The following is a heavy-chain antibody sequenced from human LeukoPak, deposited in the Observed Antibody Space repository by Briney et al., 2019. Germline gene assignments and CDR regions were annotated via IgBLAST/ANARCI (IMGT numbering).Heavy chain of an antibody. CDR2: IGGSGGST. D-gene: IGHD3-9*01. V-gene: IGHV3-23*01. J-gene: IGHJ6*04. CDR1: GFTFSSYG. CDR3: AKASGKDILTGYRYGMDV. Sequence: GRSLRLSCAASGFTFSSYGMHWVRQAPGKGLEWVSAIGGSGGSTYYADSVKGRFTISRDNSKSTLYLQMNSLRAEDTAVYYCAKASGKDILTGYRYGMDVWGKGTTVTVSS.